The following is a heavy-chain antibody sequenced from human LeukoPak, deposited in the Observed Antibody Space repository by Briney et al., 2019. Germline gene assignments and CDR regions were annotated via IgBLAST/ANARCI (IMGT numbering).Heavy chain of an antibody. Sequence: KPSETLSLTCAVSGYSISRGYYWGWIRQPPGKGLEWFASIYHSGSTYFNPSLKSRGTISIDTSKNQFSLKLSSVTAADTAVYYCARGYCSSTSCYIPYNWFDAWGHGTLVTVSS. D-gene: IGHD2-2*02. V-gene: IGHV4-38-2*01. CDR1: GYSISRGYY. J-gene: IGHJ5*01. CDR2: IYHSGST. CDR3: ARGYCSSTSCYIPYNWFDA.